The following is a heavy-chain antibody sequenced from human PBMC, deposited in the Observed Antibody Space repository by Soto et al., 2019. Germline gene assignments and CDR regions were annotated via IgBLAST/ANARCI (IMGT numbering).Heavy chain of an antibody. CDR2: IYYSGST. J-gene: IGHJ6*02. V-gene: IGHV4-39*01. D-gene: IGHD2-2*02. CDR1: GGSISSSSYY. Sequence: PSETLSLTCTVSGGSISSSSYYWGWIRQPPGKGLEWIGSIYYSGSTYYNPSLKSRVTISVDTSKNQFSLKMSSVTAADTAVYYCARHGEVILVVPAAILPYYYYYGMDVWGQGTTVTVSS. CDR3: ARHGEVILVVPAAILPYYYYYGMDV.